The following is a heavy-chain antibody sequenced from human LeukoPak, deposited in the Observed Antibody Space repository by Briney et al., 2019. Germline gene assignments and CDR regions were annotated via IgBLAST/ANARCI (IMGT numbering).Heavy chain of an antibody. D-gene: IGHD1-7*01. CDR3: ARDLRPANL. V-gene: IGHV1-2*02. Sequence: ASVKVSCKASGYTFTEHFIHWVRQAPGQGLQYMGWIHPASTNTVYAQMFHGRVTLTRDTPATTTYMELSGLRSDDTAVYYCARDLRPANLWGQGTLVTVSS. J-gene: IGHJ4*02. CDR2: IHPASTNT. CDR1: GYTFTEHF.